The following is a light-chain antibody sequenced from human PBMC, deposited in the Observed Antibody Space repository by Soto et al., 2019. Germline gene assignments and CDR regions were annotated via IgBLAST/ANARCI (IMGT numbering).Light chain of an antibody. Sequence: DIQLTQSPSLLSASVGDRVTITCRASQGISSNLAWYQQKPGKAPKLMIYAASTLQSGVTSRLSGSGSGTEFTLTISSLQPEDVATYYCQQLNSYPLTFGGGTKVEIK. CDR2: AAS. CDR3: QQLNSYPLT. V-gene: IGKV1-9*01. CDR1: QGISSN. J-gene: IGKJ4*01.